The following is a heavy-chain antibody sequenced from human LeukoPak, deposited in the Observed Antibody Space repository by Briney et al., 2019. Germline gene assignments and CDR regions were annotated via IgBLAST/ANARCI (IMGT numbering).Heavy chain of an antibody. CDR1: DDSMSDYY. CDR3: ARDRLHEVGRGYIAV. D-gene: IGHD4-11*01. V-gene: IGHV4-59*01. J-gene: IGHJ6*03. Sequence: SETLSLTCTVSDDSMSDYYRRWIRQPPGNGLEWMGYFYNSGRSTYNPSLKSRVTISADTSKNHFSLKLNSVTTADTAVYYCARDRLHEVGRGYIAVWGKGTTVTVSS. CDR2: FYNSGRS.